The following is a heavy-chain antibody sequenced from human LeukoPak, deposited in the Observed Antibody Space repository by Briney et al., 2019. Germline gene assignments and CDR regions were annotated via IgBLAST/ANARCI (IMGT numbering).Heavy chain of an antibody. CDR2: ISGSGGST. J-gene: IGHJ4*02. V-gene: IGHV3-23*01. Sequence: GGSLRLSCAASGFAFSSYAMSWVRRAPGKGLEWGSAISGSGGSTYYADSVKGRFTISRDNSKNTLYLPMNSLRAEDTDVYYCAKDLTRGYRYGYYFDYWGQGTLVTVSS. D-gene: IGHD5-18*01. CDR3: AKDLTRGYRYGYYFDY. CDR1: GFAFSSYA.